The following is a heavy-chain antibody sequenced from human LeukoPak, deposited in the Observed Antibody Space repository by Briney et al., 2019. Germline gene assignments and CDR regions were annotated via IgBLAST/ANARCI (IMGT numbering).Heavy chain of an antibody. CDR1: GGFINSYY. CDR3: ARHNGFDRGYYYYMDV. CDR2: VYTSGIT. V-gene: IGHV4-4*07. J-gene: IGHJ6*03. D-gene: IGHD3-9*01. Sequence: PSETLSLTCTVSGGFINSYYWSWIRQPAGKGLEWIWRVYTSGITNYNPSLKSRITMSVDTPKNQFSLKLTSVTAADTAVYYCARHNGFDRGYYYYMDVWGKGTTVTVSS.